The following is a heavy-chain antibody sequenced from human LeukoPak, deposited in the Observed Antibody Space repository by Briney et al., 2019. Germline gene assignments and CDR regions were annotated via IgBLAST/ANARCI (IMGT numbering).Heavy chain of an antibody. CDR2: IYYSGST. D-gene: IGHD4-17*01. V-gene: IGHV4-59*11. CDR3: ARGGTVFDY. Sequence: PSETLSLTCTVSGGSISSHYWSWIRQPPGKGLEWIGYIYYSGSTNYNPSLKSRVTISVDTSKNQFSLKLSSVTAADTAVYYCARGGTVFDYWGQGTLVTVSS. J-gene: IGHJ4*02. CDR1: GGSISSHY.